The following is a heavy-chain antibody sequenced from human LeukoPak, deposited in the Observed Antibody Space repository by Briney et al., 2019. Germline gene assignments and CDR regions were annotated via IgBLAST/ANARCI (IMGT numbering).Heavy chain of an antibody. CDR2: MNPNSGNT. Sequence: ASVKVSFKATGYTFTCYDIYWVRQATGQGLAWMGWMNPNSGNTGYAQKFQGRVTMTRNTSISTAYMELSSLRSEDTAVYYCARYCSSTSCYPSRWGQGTLVTVSS. CDR3: ARYCSSTSCYPSR. V-gene: IGHV1-8*02. D-gene: IGHD2-2*01. J-gene: IGHJ4*01. CDR1: GYTFTCYD.